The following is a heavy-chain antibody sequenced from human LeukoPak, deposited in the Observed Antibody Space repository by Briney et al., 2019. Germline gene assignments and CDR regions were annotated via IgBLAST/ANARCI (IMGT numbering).Heavy chain of an antibody. V-gene: IGHV4-34*01. D-gene: IGHD3-9*01. CDR1: GGSFSGYY. CDR2: INHSGST. J-gene: IGHJ4*02. CDR3: ARVDYDILTGGDY. Sequence: SETLSLTCAVYGGSFSGYYWSWIRQPPGKGLEWTGEINHSGSTNYNPSLKSRVTISVDTSKNQFSLKLSSVTAADTAVYYCARVDYDILTGGDYWGQGTLVTVSS.